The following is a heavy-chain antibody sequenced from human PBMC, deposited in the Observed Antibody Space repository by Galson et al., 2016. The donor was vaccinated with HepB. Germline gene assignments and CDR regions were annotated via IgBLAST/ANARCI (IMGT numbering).Heavy chain of an antibody. J-gene: IGHJ4*02. V-gene: IGHV3-23*01. CDR2: ISSNGHNT. Sequence: SLRLSCAASGFVFNNYAMTWVRQAPGKGLEWVSSISSNGHNTYHADSVKGRFSISRDHSRDTLYLLINSLRAEDTAVYYCASAVRDGHPSFGWGQGTLVTVSS. CDR3: ASAVRDGHPSFG. D-gene: IGHD5-24*01. CDR1: GFVFNNYA.